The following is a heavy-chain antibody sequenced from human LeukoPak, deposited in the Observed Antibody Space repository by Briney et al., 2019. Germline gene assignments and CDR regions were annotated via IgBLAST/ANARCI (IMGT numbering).Heavy chain of an antibody. J-gene: IGHJ4*02. CDR1: GFTFRVYE. CDR3: ARVYGGVGATSY. V-gene: IGHV3-48*03. Sequence: GGSLRLSCAAPGFTFRVYEINWVRQAPGKGLEWVSYISSSGSTIDYADSVKGRFTISRDNAKNSLYLQMNSLRAEDTAVYYCARVYGGVGATSYRGQGTLVTVSS. D-gene: IGHD1-26*01. CDR2: ISSSGSTI.